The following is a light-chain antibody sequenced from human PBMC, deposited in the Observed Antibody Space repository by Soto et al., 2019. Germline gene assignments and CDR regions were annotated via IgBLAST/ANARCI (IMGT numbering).Light chain of an antibody. V-gene: IGKV1-39*01. J-gene: IGKJ1*01. CDR3: AQIYTAQWT. Sequence: DIHVTQSPSSLPASLGDSVTITCRASENIKNYLTWYQQKPGKAPKLLIYGASTLKTGVPSRFSGSGSGTDFTFTIGGLQPDDFATYYCAQIYTAQWTFGQGTRVDLK. CDR1: ENIKNY. CDR2: GAS.